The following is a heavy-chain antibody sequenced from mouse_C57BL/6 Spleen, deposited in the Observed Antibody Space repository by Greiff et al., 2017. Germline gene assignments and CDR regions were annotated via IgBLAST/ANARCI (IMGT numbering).Heavy chain of an antibody. V-gene: IGHV1-26*01. J-gene: IGHJ2*01. CDR1: GYTFTDYY. Sequence: VQLQQSGPELVKPGASVKISCKASGYTFTDYYMNWVKQSHGKSLEWIGDINPNNGGTSYNQKFKGKATLTVDKSSSTAYMELRSLTSEDSAVYYCAKLLGENYFDYWGQGTTLTVSS. CDR3: AKLLGENYFDY. D-gene: IGHD2-1*01. CDR2: INPNNGGT.